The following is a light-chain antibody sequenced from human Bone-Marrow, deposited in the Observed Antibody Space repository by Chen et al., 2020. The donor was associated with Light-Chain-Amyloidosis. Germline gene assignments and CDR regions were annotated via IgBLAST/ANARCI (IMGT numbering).Light chain of an antibody. J-gene: IGLJ2*01. CDR2: RDT. CDR3: QSTDSSGTYEVI. V-gene: IGLV3-25*03. Sequence: SYELTQPSSVSVSPGQTARLSCSGDDLPTKYAYWYQQKPGQAPVLAIHRDTERPSGMPERFSGSSSGTTATLTISGVQAEDEADYHCQSTDSSGTYEVIFGGGTKLTVL. CDR1: DLPTKY.